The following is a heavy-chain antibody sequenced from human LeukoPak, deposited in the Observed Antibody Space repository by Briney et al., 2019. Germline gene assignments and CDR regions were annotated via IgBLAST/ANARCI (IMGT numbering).Heavy chain of an antibody. Sequence: GGSLRLSCAASGFTFSSYSMNWVRQAPGKGLEWVSSISSSSSYIYYADSVKGRFTISRDNAKNSLYLQMNSLRAEDTAVYYCARGSYGSGSLSMDWGQGTLVTVSS. CDR3: ARGSYGSGSLSMD. CDR1: GFTFSSYS. D-gene: IGHD3-10*01. CDR2: ISSSSSYI. V-gene: IGHV3-21*01. J-gene: IGHJ4*02.